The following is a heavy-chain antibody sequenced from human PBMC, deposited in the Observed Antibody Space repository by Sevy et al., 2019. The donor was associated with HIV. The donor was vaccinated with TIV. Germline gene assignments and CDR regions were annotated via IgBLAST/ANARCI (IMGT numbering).Heavy chain of an antibody. CDR3: VRGADYYDRGGANCDS. CDR1: GFGFSKYG. D-gene: IGHD3-22*01. Sequence: GGSLRLSCAASGFGFSKYGMHWVRQAPGKGLEWVALIWYDGSSEYYADSVKGRFTISRDNSNNTLYLQVNSLRAEDTAVYYCVRGADYYDRGGANCDSWGQGTLVTVSS. CDR2: IWYDGSSE. V-gene: IGHV3-33*01. J-gene: IGHJ4*02.